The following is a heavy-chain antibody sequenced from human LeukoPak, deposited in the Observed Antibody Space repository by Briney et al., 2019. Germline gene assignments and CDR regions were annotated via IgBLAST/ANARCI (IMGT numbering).Heavy chain of an antibody. V-gene: IGHV3-30*03. Sequence: GGSLRLSCAASGFTFSSYGMHWVRQAPGKGLEWVAVISYDGSNKYYADSVKGRFTISRDNSKNTLYLQMNSLRAEDTAVYYCARDLLSVRGVIGYWGQGTLVTVSS. D-gene: IGHD3-10*01. CDR1: GFTFSSYG. CDR2: ISYDGSNK. CDR3: ARDLLSVRGVIGY. J-gene: IGHJ4*02.